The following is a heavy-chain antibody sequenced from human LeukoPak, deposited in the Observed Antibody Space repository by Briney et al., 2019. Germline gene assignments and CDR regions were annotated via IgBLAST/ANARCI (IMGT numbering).Heavy chain of an antibody. J-gene: IGHJ3*01. CDR3: ARAVPIGTGWDAFDV. CDR2: IYSGGST. D-gene: IGHD6-19*01. CDR1: GFTVSSNY. Sequence: GGSLRLSCSASGFTVSSNYMSWVRQAPGKGLEWVSVIYSGGSTYYADSVKGRFTISRDNPKNTVYLQMNSLRAEDTAVYFCARAVPIGTGWDAFDVWGRGTLVTVSS. V-gene: IGHV3-53*01.